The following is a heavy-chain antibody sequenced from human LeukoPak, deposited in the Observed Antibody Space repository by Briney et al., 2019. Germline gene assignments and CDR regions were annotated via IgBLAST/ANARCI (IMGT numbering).Heavy chain of an antibody. J-gene: IGHJ5*02. D-gene: IGHD1-26*01. Sequence: GGSLRLSCAASGFTFSSYSMNWVRQAPGKGLEWVSYISSSSSTIYYADSVKGRFTISRDNAKNSLYLQMNSLRAEDTAVYYCARDPSGSYSNWFDPWGQGTLVTVSS. CDR2: ISSSSSTI. CDR1: GFTFSSYS. CDR3: ARDPSGSYSNWFDP. V-gene: IGHV3-48*04.